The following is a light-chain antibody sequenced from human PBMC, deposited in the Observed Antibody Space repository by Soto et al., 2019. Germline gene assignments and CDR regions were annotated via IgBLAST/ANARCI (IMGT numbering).Light chain of an antibody. V-gene: IGLV1-51*01. Sequence: QSVLTQPPSVSAAPGQKVTISCSGSNSNIGNNYVSWYQQLPRTAPKLLIYDSDKRPSGIPDRSSGSKSGTSATLGITGLQTGDEADYYCGTWDSSLTAWVFGGGTKVTVL. J-gene: IGLJ3*02. CDR2: DSD. CDR3: GTWDSSLTAWV. CDR1: NSNIGNNY.